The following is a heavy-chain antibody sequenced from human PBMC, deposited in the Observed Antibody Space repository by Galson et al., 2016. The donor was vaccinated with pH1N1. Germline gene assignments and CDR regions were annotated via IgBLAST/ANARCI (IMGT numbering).Heavy chain of an antibody. J-gene: IGHJ6*03. V-gene: IGHV5-51*01. Sequence: QSGAEVKKPGESLKISCKGSGYSFTSYWIAWVRQTPGKGLEWMGIIYPGDSDTRYSPSFQGQVTISADRSINTAYLQWSSLKASDTAMYYCARIGSDDPIYYYYMDVWGKGTTVTVSS. CDR3: ARIGSDDPIYYYYMDV. CDR2: IYPGDSDT. D-gene: IGHD2-21*01. CDR1: GYSFTSYW.